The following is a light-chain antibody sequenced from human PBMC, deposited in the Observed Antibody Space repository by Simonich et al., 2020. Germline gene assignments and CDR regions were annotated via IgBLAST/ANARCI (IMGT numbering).Light chain of an antibody. CDR1: SGSIASKY. J-gene: IGLJ3*02. V-gene: IGLV6-57*03. CDR2: EDN. CDR3: QSYDSSGWV. Sequence: NFMLTQPHSVSESPGKTVTISCTRSSGSIASKYVQWYQQRPGSAPTTVIYEDNQRPSGVLYRFSGSIDRSSNSASLTISGLKTGDEADYYCQSYDSSGWVFGGGTKLTVL.